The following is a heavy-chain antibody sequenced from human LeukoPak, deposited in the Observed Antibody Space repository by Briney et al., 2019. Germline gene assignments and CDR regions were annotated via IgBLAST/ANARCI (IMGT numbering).Heavy chain of an antibody. D-gene: IGHD6-19*01. CDR3: ARDAVVAGCPVGAFDI. V-gene: IGHV3-48*01. CDR2: ISSSSSTI. Sequence: PGGSLRLSCAASGFTFSSYSMNWVRQAPGKGLDWVSYISSSSSTIYYADSVKGRFTISRDNAKNSLYLQMNSLRAEDTAVYYCARDAVVAGCPVGAFDIWGQGTMVTVSS. CDR1: GFTFSSYS. J-gene: IGHJ3*02.